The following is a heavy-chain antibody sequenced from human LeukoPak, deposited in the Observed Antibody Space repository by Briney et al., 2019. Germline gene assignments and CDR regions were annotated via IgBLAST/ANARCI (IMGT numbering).Heavy chain of an antibody. J-gene: IGHJ5*02. Sequence: PSETLSLTCNVLGGSIRSSNYYWGWIRQPPGKGLEWIGSIYYSGSTYYNPSLKGRGTMSVDTSNNQFSLKLTSATATDTAVYYCVRLFYYDSRGPPSWGQGTPVTVSS. D-gene: IGHD3-22*01. CDR2: IYYSGST. CDR3: VRLFYYDSRGPPS. CDR1: GGSIRSSNYY. V-gene: IGHV4-39*01.